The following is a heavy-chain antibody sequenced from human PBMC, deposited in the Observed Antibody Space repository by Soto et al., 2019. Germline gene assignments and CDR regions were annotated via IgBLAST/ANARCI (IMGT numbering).Heavy chain of an antibody. J-gene: IGHJ4*02. CDR1: GFTFGNYY. D-gene: IGHD6-19*01. CDR3: ASGTGWLARD. Sequence: EVQVVESGGGLVQPGGSLRLSCAGSGFTFGNYYMSWVRQAPGKGLEWVANMNQDGSQKNYVDSVKVRFTISRDNAKNSLYLQMDSLRAEDTAVYYCASGTGWLARDWGQGTLVTVSS. CDR2: MNQDGSQK. V-gene: IGHV3-7*01.